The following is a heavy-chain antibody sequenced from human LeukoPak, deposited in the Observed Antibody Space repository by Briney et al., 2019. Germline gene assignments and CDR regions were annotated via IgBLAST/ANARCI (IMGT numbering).Heavy chain of an antibody. Sequence: GGSLRLSCAASGFTFDDHGMSWVRQAPGKGLVWVAHINEDGTSASHADSVKGRFTISRDNAKNTLYLQMNSLTVEDTAVYYCARVPTNSYGFGQWGQGSLVTVSS. J-gene: IGHJ4*02. D-gene: IGHD5-18*01. CDR3: ARVPTNSYGFGQ. CDR2: INEDGTSA. CDR1: GFTFDDHG. V-gene: IGHV3-74*01.